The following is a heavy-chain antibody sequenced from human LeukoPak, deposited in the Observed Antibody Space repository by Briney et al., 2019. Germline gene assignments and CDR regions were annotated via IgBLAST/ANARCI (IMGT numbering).Heavy chain of an antibody. V-gene: IGHV3-48*01. CDR2: ISSSSSTI. D-gene: IGHD1-26*01. Sequence: GGSLRLSCAASGFTFGSYAMNWVRQAPGKGLEWVSYISSSSSTIYYADSVKGRFTISRDNAKNSLYLQMNSLRAEDTAVYYCARGHDSGSWAYYFDYWGQGTLVTVSS. CDR3: ARGHDSGSWAYYFDY. J-gene: IGHJ4*02. CDR1: GFTFGSYA.